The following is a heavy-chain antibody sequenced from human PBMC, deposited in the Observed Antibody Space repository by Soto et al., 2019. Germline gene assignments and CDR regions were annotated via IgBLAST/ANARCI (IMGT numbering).Heavy chain of an antibody. Sequence: SGTLSPTRTVSGGSLSRGSYSWGWVRPPPGKGLEWIGTFYYSGSTHYNPSLESRVTISVDTSKNQFSLKVSSVTAADTAVYYCAREGYDSSSYPFGYWGQGTLVTVSS. CDR3: AREGYDSSSYPFGY. CDR2: FYYSGST. V-gene: IGHV4-39*02. CDR1: GGSLSRGSYS. J-gene: IGHJ4*02. D-gene: IGHD3-22*01.